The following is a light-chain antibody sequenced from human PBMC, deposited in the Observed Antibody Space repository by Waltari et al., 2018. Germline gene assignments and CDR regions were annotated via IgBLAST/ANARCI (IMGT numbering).Light chain of an antibody. CDR1: SSDGVYYTF. J-gene: IGLJ3*02. CDR3: SSYPRTGTWL. CDR2: DVT. Sequence: QSALTQPAPVSGSLGQSVPTSCPGTSSDGVYYTFVPWYQQHPGKAPKLIIFDVTTRPSGVSNRFSGSKSGSTASLTISGLQAEDEADYFCSSYPRTGTWLFGGGTKLTVL. V-gene: IGLV2-14*03.